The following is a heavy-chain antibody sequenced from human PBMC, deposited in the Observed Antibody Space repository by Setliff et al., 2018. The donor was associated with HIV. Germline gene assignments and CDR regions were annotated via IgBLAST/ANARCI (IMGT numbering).Heavy chain of an antibody. CDR1: GFTFSSYA. CDR3: AKRDYPSPGDYYPLFDH. V-gene: IGHV3-30*07. D-gene: IGHD3-10*01. CDR2: ISYDGSNK. Sequence: GGSLRLSCAASGFTFSSYAMHWVRQAPGKGLEWVAVISYDGSNKYYADSVKGRFTISRDNSKTALYLQMNSLRADDTAVYYCAKRDYPSPGDYYPLFDHWGQGTLVTVSS. J-gene: IGHJ4*02.